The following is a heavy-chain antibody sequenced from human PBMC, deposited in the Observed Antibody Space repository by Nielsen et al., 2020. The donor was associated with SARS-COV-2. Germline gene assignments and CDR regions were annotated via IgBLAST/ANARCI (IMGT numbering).Heavy chain of an antibody. D-gene: IGHD6-6*01. CDR3: ASLSISARRAFDF. Sequence: SETLSLTCGVSGGSISGRNWWSWVRQSPGKGLEWIGGFYHSGSTSYNPSLKSRVTILVDKSNNQFSLNLNSVTAADAGVYYCASLSISARRAFDFWGQGTLVTVS. J-gene: IGHJ4*02. CDR2: FYHSGST. CDR1: GGSISGRNW. V-gene: IGHV4-4*02.